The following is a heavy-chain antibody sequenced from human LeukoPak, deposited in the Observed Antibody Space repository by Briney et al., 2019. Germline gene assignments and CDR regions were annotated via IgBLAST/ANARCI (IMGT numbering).Heavy chain of an antibody. CDR1: GGSISSYY. CDR3: ARDKGHYYDSSGYAFDI. V-gene: IGHV4-59*01. J-gene: IGHJ3*02. CDR2: IYYSGST. Sequence: PSETLSLTCTVSGGSISSYYWSWIRQPPGKGLEWIGYIYYSGSTNYNPSLKSRVTISVDTSKNQFSLKLSSVTAADTAVYYCARDKGHYYDSSGYAFDIWGQGTMVTVSS. D-gene: IGHD3-22*01.